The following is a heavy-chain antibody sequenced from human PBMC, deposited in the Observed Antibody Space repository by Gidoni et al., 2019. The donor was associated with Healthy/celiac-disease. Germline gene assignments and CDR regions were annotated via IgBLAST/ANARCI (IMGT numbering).Heavy chain of an antibody. Sequence: QVQLVESGGGVVQPGRSLRPSCAASGFTFSRYAMHWVRQAPGKGLEWVAVILYDGSNKYYADSVKGRFTISRDNSKNTLYLQMNSLRAEDTAVYYCARDPVHRDDYGGNSGSAFDIWGQGTMVTVSS. J-gene: IGHJ3*02. CDR1: GFTFSRYA. V-gene: IGHV3-30-3*01. CDR2: ILYDGSNK. CDR3: ARDPVHRDDYGGNSGSAFDI. D-gene: IGHD4-17*01.